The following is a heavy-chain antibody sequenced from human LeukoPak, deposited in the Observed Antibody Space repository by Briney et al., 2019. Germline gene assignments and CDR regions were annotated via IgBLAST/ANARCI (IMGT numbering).Heavy chain of an antibody. V-gene: IGHV4-30-2*01. CDR1: GGSISSGGYS. CDR3: ARGSYAEGAALDI. Sequence: SETLSLTCVVSGGSISSGGYSWSWIRQPPGKGLEWIGYIYHSGSTYYNPSLKSRVTISVDRSKNQFSLKLSSVTAADTAVYYCARGSYAEGAALDIWGQGTMVTVSS. J-gene: IGHJ3*02. CDR2: IYHSGST. D-gene: IGHD1-26*01.